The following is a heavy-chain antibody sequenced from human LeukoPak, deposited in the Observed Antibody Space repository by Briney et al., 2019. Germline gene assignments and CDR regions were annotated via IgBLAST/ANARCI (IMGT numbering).Heavy chain of an antibody. CDR3: ARSSSSWYVEAPY. CDR1: GGSISSGDYS. V-gene: IGHV4-30-4*01. Sequence: PSQTLSLTCTVSGGSISSGDYSWSWIRQPPGKGLEWIGYIYYSGSTYYNPSLKSRVTISVDTSKNQFSLKLSSVTAADTAVYYCARSSSSWYVEAPYWGQGTLVTVSS. J-gene: IGHJ4*02. D-gene: IGHD6-13*01. CDR2: IYYSGST.